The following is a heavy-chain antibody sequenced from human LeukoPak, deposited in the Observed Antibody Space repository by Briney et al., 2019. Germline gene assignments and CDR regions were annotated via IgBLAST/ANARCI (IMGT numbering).Heavy chain of an antibody. D-gene: IGHD6-19*01. CDR3: ARAHFGGWYVVY. CDR2: INPSGGST. J-gene: IGHJ4*02. V-gene: IGHV1-46*01. CDR1: GYTFTSYY. Sequence: EASVKVSCKASGYTFTSYYMHWVRQAPGQGLEWMGIINPSGGSTSYAQKFQGRVTMTRDTSTSTVYMELSSLRSEDTAAYYCARAHFGGWYVVYWGQGTLVTVSS.